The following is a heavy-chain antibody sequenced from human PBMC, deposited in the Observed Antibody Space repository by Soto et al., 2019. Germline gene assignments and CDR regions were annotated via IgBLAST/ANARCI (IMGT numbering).Heavy chain of an antibody. CDR3: APTPPDKRVVVFDY. CDR1: GFSLSTSGVG. CDR2: IYSDDDK. J-gene: IGHJ4*01. D-gene: IGHD2-15*01. Sequence: ITLKESGPTLVKPTQTVRLTFTCSGFSLSTSGVGVAWIHQPPGRALVWLALIYSDDDKRSCLSLKTRLTIANVTSKNQVVFTMTYMVPVDTATYYCAPTPPDKRVVVFDYSGHRTLVTVSS. V-gene: IGHV2-5*02.